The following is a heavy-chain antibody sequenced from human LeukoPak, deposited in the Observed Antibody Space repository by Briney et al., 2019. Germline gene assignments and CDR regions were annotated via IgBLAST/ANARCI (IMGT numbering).Heavy chain of an antibody. CDR3: ARDRNAVAGTWGEGAFDI. D-gene: IGHD6-19*01. CDR1: GFTFSSYA. Sequence: PGGSLRLSCAASGFTFSSYAMSWVRQAPGKGLEWVSVIYSGGSTYYADSVKGRFTISRDNSKNTLYLQMNSLRAEDTAVYYCARDRNAVAGTWGEGAFDIWGQGTMVTVSS. V-gene: IGHV3-66*01. J-gene: IGHJ3*02. CDR2: IYSGGST.